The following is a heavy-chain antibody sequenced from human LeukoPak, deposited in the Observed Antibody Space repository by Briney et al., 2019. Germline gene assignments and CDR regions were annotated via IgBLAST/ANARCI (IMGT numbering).Heavy chain of an antibody. D-gene: IGHD2-15*01. V-gene: IGHV1-46*01. Sequence: GASVKVSCKASGYTFTNYGISWVRQAPGQGLEWMGIINPSGGSTSYAQKFQGRVTMTRDTSTSTVYMELSSLRSEDTAVYYCARSLLPVAASRGNDAFDIWGQGTMVTVSS. CDR3: ARSLLPVAASRGNDAFDI. J-gene: IGHJ3*02. CDR2: INPSGGST. CDR1: GYTFTNYG.